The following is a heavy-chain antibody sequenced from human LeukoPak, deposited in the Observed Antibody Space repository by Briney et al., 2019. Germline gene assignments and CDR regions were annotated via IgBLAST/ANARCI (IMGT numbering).Heavy chain of an antibody. D-gene: IGHD2-15*01. CDR2: ISSSGSTI. V-gene: IGHV3-11*01. J-gene: IGHJ3*02. Sequence: PGGSLRLACAASGFTFSDYYMSWIRQAPGKGLEWVSFISSSGSTIYYADSMKGRFTISRDNAKNSVYLQMNSLRAEDTAVYYCARGLGYCSGGSCPKRAFDIWGQGTVDTVSS. CDR3: ARGLGYCSGGSCPKRAFDI. CDR1: GFTFSDYY.